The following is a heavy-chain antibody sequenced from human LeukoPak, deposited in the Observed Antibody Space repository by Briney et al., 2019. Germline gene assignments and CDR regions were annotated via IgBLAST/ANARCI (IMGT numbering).Heavy chain of an antibody. D-gene: IGHD3-22*01. CDR1: GFTFSSYA. CDR2: ISYDGSNK. V-gene: IGHV3-30*04. Sequence: GRSLRLSCAASGFTFSSYAMHWVRQAPGKGLEWVAVISYDGSNKYYADSVKGRFTISRDNSKNTLYLQMNSLRAEDTAVYYCARESWSYYDSSGPNWFDPWGQGTLVTVSS. CDR3: ARESWSYYDSSGPNWFDP. J-gene: IGHJ5*02.